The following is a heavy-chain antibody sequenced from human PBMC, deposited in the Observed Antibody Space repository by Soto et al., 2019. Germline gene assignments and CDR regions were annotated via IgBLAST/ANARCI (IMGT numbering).Heavy chain of an antibody. CDR2: TNPNSGGT. V-gene: IGHV1-2*02. CDR1: GYTFTSYY. J-gene: IGHJ5*02. D-gene: IGHD2-15*01. Sequence: ASVKVSCKASGYTFTSYYIHWVRQAPGQGLEWMGWTNPNSGGTNYAQKFQGRVTMTRDTSISTAYMELSRLISDDTAVYYCARGDVRVVASFDPWGQGALVTVSS. CDR3: ARGDVRVVASFDP.